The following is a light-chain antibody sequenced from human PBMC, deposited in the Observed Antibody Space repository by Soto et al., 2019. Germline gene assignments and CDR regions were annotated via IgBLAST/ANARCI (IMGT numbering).Light chain of an antibody. V-gene: IGKV1-9*01. CDR1: QGINSY. Sequence: DVQLTQSPSSLSASVGDRISITCRASQGINSYVAWYQQKPGRSPTILIYAASTLQSGVPLRFSGSGSGTSFTLTISSLQPEDFATYYCQQLLSYPITFGQGTRLENK. CDR3: QQLLSYPIT. J-gene: IGKJ5*01. CDR2: AAS.